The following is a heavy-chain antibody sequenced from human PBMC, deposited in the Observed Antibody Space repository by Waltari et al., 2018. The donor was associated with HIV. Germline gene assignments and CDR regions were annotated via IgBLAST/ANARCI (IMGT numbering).Heavy chain of an antibody. J-gene: IGHJ5*02. Sequence: EVQLVESGGGRVKPGGSLRLSCAASGFTFSSYTMNWVRQAPGKGRERVSSISTSRSYIYHTAAVKGRFTIARDNAKNSLYLQMNSLRSEDTAVYYCAANRGHGRFDPWGQGALVTVSS. CDR3: AANRGHGRFDP. CDR1: GFTFSSYT. CDR2: ISTSRSYI. V-gene: IGHV3-21*01.